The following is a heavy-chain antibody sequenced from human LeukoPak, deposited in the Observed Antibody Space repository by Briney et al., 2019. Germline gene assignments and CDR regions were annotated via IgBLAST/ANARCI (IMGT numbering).Heavy chain of an antibody. V-gene: IGHV1-18*04. J-gene: IGHJ4*02. D-gene: IGHD6-13*01. CDR2: ISAYNGNT. Sequence: ASVKVSCKASDSFTSYGISWVRQAPGQGLEWMGWISAYNGNTNYPQKLQGRVTMTTDTSTSTAYMELRSLRSDDTAVYYCARDHYQRAAGLFTYWGQGTLVTVSS. CDR3: ARDHYQRAAGLFTY. CDR1: DSFTSYG.